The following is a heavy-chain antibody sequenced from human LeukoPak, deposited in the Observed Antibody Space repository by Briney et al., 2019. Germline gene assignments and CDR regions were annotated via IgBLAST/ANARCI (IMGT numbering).Heavy chain of an antibody. D-gene: IGHD2/OR15-2a*01. Sequence: GGSLRLSCAASGFIASSHYMSWVRQAPGKGLEWVSVIYSGGSTDYADSVNGRFTISRDNSKDTLYLQMSNLRPEDTAIYYCVKVGISTYDHWGQGTLVTVSS. CDR3: VKVGISTYDH. CDR2: IYSGGST. CDR1: GFIASSHY. V-gene: IGHV3-66*01. J-gene: IGHJ4*02.